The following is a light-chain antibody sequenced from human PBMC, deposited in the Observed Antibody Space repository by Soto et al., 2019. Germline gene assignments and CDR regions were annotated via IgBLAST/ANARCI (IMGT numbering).Light chain of an antibody. CDR3: QQRNKSPPVT. V-gene: IGKV3-11*01. J-gene: IGKJ4*01. CDR2: DAS. Sequence: ESVLTQSPATLSWSPGERATLSCRASPSVSNSLAWYQHKTGQAPRLLSYDASYRATGVPTRFSGSGSGTDFTLTISSLEPEDFAVYYCQQRNKSPPVTFGGGTRVEIK. CDR1: PSVSNS.